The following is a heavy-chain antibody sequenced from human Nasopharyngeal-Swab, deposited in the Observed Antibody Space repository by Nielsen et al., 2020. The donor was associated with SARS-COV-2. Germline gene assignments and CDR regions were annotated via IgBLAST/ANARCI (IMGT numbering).Heavy chain of an antibody. CDR3: ARVGQSRTIWFDP. J-gene: IGHJ5*02. V-gene: IGHV3-21*01. D-gene: IGHD2-8*01. Sequence: GESLKISCAASGFAFNSYTMNWVRQAPGKGLEWVSAIRSNGDYIYYAASVKGRFTISRDNAKNSLYLQKNSLRAEDTAVYYWARVGQSRTIWFDPWGQGTVVTVSS. CDR1: GFAFNSYT. CDR2: IRSNGDYI.